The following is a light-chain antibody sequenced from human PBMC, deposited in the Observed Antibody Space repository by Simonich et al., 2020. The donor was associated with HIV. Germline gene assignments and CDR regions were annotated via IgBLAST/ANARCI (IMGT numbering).Light chain of an antibody. CDR2: EDN. CDR1: SGSIASNY. Sequence: NFMLTQPHSVSESPGKTVTISCTRSSGSIASNYVQWYQQRPGSAPPTVIYEDNTSPSGVPDRVSCSIDSSSNSASLTISGLKTEDEADYYCQSYDSSNQGVFGGGTKLTVL. V-gene: IGLV6-57*03. J-gene: IGLJ3*02. CDR3: QSYDSSNQGV.